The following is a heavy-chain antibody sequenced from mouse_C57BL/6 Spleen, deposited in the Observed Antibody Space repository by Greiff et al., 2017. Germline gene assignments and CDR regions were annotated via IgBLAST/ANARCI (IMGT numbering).Heavy chain of an antibody. CDR2: IDPETGGT. J-gene: IGHJ3*01. CDR3: TRYSSGYLFAY. CDR1: GYTFTDYE. V-gene: IGHV1-15*01. D-gene: IGHD3-2*02. Sequence: QVHVKQSGAELVRPGASVTLSCKASGYTFTDYEMHWVKQTPVHGLEWIGAIDPETGGTAYNQKFKGKAILTADKSSSTAYMELRSLTSEDSAVDYCTRYSSGYLFAYWGQGTLVTVSA.